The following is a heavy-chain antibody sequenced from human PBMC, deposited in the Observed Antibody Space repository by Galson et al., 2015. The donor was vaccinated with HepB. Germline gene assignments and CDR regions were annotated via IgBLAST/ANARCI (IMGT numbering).Heavy chain of an antibody. D-gene: IGHD3-10*01. V-gene: IGHV1-69*02. Sequence: SVKVSCKASGGTFSSYTISWVRQAPGQGLEWMGRIIPILGIANYAQKFQGRVTITADKSTSTAYMELSSLRSEDTAVYYCARAYGSGSGNWFDPWGQGTLVTVSS. J-gene: IGHJ5*02. CDR3: ARAYGSGSGNWFDP. CDR1: GGTFSSYT. CDR2: IIPILGIA.